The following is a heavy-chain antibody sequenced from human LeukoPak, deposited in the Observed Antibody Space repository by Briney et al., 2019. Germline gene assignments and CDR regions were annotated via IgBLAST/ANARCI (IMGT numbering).Heavy chain of an antibody. V-gene: IGHV4-59*01. CDR3: ARVRMATYGDEPRYFDY. CDR1: GASISSYY. J-gene: IGHJ4*02. Sequence: SETLSITCTGSGASISSYYWSWIRQPPGKGLEWIGYIYYSGNTNYNPSLKSRVTISVDTSKNQFSLKLSSVTAADTAVYYCARVRMATYGDEPRYFDYWGQGTLVTVSS. CDR2: IYYSGNT. D-gene: IGHD4-17*01.